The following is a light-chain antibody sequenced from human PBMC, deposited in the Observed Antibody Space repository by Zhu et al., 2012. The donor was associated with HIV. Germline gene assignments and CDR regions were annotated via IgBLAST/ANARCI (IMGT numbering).Light chain of an antibody. CDR2: DVS. V-gene: IGKV3-20*01. CDR3: QQYGDSIT. CDR1: QTVNR. J-gene: IGKJ3*01. Sequence: ETVLTQFPGTLSLSPGERTILSCKASQTVNRLAWYQQKPGQAPSLLIYDVSNRATGTPDRFSGSGSGTDFTLTIKRLEPEDFAVYYCQQYGDSITFGPGTRVDFK.